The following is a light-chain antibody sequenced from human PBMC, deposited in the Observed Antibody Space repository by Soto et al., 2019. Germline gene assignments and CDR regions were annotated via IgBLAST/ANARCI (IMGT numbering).Light chain of an antibody. V-gene: IGKV1-33*01. Sequence: DIQMTQSPSSLSASVGDRVTITCQASQDISNYLNWYQQKPGKAPKLLIYDASNLKTVVPSRFSGSGSGTDFTFTISRLQPEDIATYYCQQYDNLPLTVGPGTKVDIK. J-gene: IGKJ3*01. CDR2: DAS. CDR1: QDISNY. CDR3: QQYDNLPLT.